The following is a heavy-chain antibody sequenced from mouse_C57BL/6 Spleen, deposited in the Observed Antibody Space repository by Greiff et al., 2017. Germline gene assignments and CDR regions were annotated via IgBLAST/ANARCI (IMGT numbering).Heavy chain of an antibody. V-gene: IGHV1-80*01. Sequence: VQLQQSGAELVKPGASVKISCKASGYAFSSYWMNWVKQRPGKGLEWIGQIYPGDGDTNYNGKFKGKATLTADKSSSTAYMQLSSLTSEDSAVYFCARERTGKGYFDYWGQGTTLTVSS. CDR1: GYAFSSYW. CDR2: IYPGDGDT. D-gene: IGHD4-1*01. J-gene: IGHJ2*01. CDR3: ARERTGKGYFDY.